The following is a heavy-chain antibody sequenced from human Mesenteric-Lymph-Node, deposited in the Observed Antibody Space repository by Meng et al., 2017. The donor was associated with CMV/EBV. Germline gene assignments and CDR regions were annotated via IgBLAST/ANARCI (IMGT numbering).Heavy chain of an antibody. CDR1: RGSVSGYY. CDR2: INHSGST. D-gene: IGHD3-3*01. V-gene: IGHV4-34*01. Sequence: GSLSLPCALYRGSVSGYYWSWIRQPPGKGLEWIGEINHSGSTNYNPSLKSRVTISVDTSKNQFSLKLSSVTAADTAVYYCARAIRFLGGYYYYGMDVWGHGSTVTVSS. J-gene: IGHJ6*02. CDR3: ARAIRFLGGYYYYGMDV.